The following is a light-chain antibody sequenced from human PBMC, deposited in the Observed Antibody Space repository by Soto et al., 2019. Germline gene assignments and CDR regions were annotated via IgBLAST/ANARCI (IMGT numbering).Light chain of an antibody. V-gene: IGKV3D-15*01. CDR2: GAS. J-gene: IGKJ5*01. CDR3: QQDKSRPFT. Sequence: EIVMTQSPATLSVSPGESATLSCRASQNINSVLAWYVQKPGQPPRRVIYGASTWGADVHTMFTGSGSGKESTLTISVLQSEDFAYYCCQQDKSRPFTFGQGTRL. CDR1: QNINSV.